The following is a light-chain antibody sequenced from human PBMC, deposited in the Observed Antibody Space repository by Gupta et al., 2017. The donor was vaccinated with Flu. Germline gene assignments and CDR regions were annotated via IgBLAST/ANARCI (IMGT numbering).Light chain of an antibody. CDR3: HQYYSAPYT. V-gene: IGKV4-1*01. CDR2: WAS. J-gene: IGKJ2*01. CDR1: QSVLYSSNNRNY. Sequence: SLGERATINCESSQSVLYSSNNRNYLAWYQQKPGQPPKLLIYWASTRESGVPDRFSGSGSWTDFTLTISSLQAEDVALYYCHQYYSAPYTFGQGTKLEIK.